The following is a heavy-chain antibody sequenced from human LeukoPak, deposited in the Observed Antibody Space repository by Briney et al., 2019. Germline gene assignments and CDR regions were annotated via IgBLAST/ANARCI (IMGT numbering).Heavy chain of an antibody. D-gene: IGHD4-23*01. V-gene: IGHV4-59*01. CDR2: INYSGGT. Sequence: SETLPLTCTVSGGSISSYYCSWIRQSPGKGLEWIGYINYSGGTDYNPSLKSRVTISVDTSKNQFSLKLNSVTAADTAVYYCAREGYGDNSGALDYWGRGTLVTVSS. CDR1: GGSISSYY. J-gene: IGHJ4*02. CDR3: AREGYGDNSGALDY.